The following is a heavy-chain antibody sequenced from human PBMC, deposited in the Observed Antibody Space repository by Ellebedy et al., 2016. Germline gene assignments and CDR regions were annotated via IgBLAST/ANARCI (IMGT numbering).Heavy chain of an antibody. CDR1: GYTFTSYY. Sequence: ASVKVSCKASGYTFTSYYMHWVRQAPGQGLEWMGIINPSGGSTSYAQKLQGRVTMTRDTSTSTVYMELSSLRSEDTAVYYCARDRAVAGSVPVNWFDPWGQGTLVTVSS. J-gene: IGHJ5*02. V-gene: IGHV1-46*04. CDR2: INPSGGST. CDR3: ARDRAVAGSVPVNWFDP. D-gene: IGHD6-19*01.